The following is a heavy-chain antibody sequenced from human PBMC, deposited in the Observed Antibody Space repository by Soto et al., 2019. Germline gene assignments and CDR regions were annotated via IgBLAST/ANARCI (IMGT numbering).Heavy chain of an antibody. CDR1: GFTFSSYA. D-gene: IGHD3-10*01. CDR2: ISGSGGST. V-gene: IGHV3-23*01. CDR3: AKFSGSSSYYGMDV. J-gene: IGHJ6*02. Sequence: PGGSLRLSCAASGFTFSSYAMSWVRQAPGKGLEWVSAISGSGGSTYYADSVKGRFTISRDNSKNTLYLQMNSLRAEDTAVYYCAKFSGSSSYYGMDVWGQGTTVTVSS.